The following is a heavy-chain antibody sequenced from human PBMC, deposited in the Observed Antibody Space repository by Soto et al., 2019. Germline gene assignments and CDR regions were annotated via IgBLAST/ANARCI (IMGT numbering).Heavy chain of an antibody. CDR3: ASRPFDPRYSSGWPEYFQH. CDR1: GGSISSSNW. J-gene: IGHJ1*01. Sequence: PSETLSLTCAVSGGSISSSNWWSWVRQPPGKGLEWIGEIYHSGSTNYNPSLKSRVTISVDKSKNQFSLKLSSVTAADTAVYYCASRPFDPRYSSGWPEYFQHWGQGTLVTVSS. D-gene: IGHD6-19*01. V-gene: IGHV4-4*02. CDR2: IYHSGST.